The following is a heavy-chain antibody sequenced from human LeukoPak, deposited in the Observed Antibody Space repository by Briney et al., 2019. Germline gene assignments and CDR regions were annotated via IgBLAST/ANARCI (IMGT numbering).Heavy chain of an antibody. J-gene: IGHJ6*03. CDR1: GGSISSYY. Sequence: SETLSLTCTVSGGSISSYYWSWIRQPAAKGLEWIGRIYTSGSTNYNPSLKSRVTMSVDTSKNQFSLKLSSVTAADTAVYYCARESSGWYRGGYYYYMDVWGKGTTVTVSS. CDR3: ARESSGWYRGGYYYYMDV. CDR2: IYTSGST. V-gene: IGHV4-4*07. D-gene: IGHD6-19*01.